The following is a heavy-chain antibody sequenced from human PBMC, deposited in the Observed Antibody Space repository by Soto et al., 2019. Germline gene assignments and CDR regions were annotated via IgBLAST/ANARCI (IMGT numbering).Heavy chain of an antibody. CDR3: AGLKYYHTRDYLVH. D-gene: IGHD3-22*01. CDR2: TYYSGST. CDR1: GGSISSTSYY. J-gene: IGHJ4*02. V-gene: IGHV4-39*01. Sequence: SETLSLTCTVSGGSISSTSYYWGWIRQPPGKGLEWIGSTYYSGSTYYNASLKSRVTISVDTSKNQFSLKLSSVTAADTAVYYCAGLKYYHTRDYLVHWGQGTPVTVS.